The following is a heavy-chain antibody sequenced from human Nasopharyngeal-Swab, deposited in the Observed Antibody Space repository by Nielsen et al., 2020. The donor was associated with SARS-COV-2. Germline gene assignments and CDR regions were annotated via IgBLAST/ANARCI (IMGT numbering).Heavy chain of an antibody. CDR2: IYYSGST. CDR1: GGSISSYY. D-gene: IGHD3-10*01. CDR3: ARDPSTITMVRGVIPHGAFDI. J-gene: IGHJ3*02. V-gene: IGHV4-59*13. Sequence: SETLSLTCTVSGGSISSYYWSWIRRPPGKGLEWIGYIYYSGSTNYNPSLKSRVTISVDTSKNQFSLKLSSVTAADTAVYYCARDPSTITMVRGVIPHGAFDIWGQGTMVTVSS.